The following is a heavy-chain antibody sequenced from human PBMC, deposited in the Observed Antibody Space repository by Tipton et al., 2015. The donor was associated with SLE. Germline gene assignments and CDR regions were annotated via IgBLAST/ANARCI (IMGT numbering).Heavy chain of an antibody. CDR2: ISYDGSNK. CDR3: AGGGWYSSSGLFDC. V-gene: IGHV3-30-3*01. Sequence: SLRLSCAASGFTFSSYDMHWVRQAPGKGLEWVSVISYDGSNKYYADSVKGRFTISRDNSNNTLYLQMNSLRAEDTAVYYCAGGGWYSSSGLFDCGGQGTRVSVSS. D-gene: IGHD6-6*01. J-gene: IGHJ4*02. CDR1: GFTFSSYD.